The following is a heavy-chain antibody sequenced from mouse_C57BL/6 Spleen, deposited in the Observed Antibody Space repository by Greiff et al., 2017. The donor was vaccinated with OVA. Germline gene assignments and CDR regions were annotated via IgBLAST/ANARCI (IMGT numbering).Heavy chain of an antibody. CDR3: ARDYGSSSWYFDV. Sequence: VQLQQSGAELAKPGASVKLSCKASGYTFTSYWMHWVKQRPGQGLAWIGYINPSSGYTKYNQKFKDKATLTADKSSSTAYMQLSSLTYEDSAVYYCARDYGSSSWYFDVWGTGTTVTVSS. J-gene: IGHJ1*03. CDR1: GYTFTSYW. D-gene: IGHD1-1*01. CDR2: INPSSGYT. V-gene: IGHV1-7*01.